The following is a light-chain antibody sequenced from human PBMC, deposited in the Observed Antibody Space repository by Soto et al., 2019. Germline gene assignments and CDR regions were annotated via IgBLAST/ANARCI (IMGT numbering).Light chain of an antibody. CDR2: DAS. CDR1: QSVGWY. Sequence: DIVLTQSPATLSLSPGGRATLSCRASQSVGWYLAWYQQMPGQAPRLLIYDASKRATGIPDRFSGSGSGTDFTLTIDSLEPEDFGVHYCQQVASGRTTFGPGTTVEI. J-gene: IGKJ1*01. V-gene: IGKV3-11*01. CDR3: QQVASGRTT.